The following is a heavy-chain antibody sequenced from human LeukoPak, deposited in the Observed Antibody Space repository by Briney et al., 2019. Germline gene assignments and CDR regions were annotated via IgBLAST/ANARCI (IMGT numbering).Heavy chain of an antibody. Sequence: SVKVSRKASGGTFSSYAISWVRQAPGQGLEWMGGIIPIFGTANYAQKFQGRVTITADESTSTAYMELSSLRSEDTAVYYCARLHYDFWSGYSRYYYMDVWGKGTTVTVSS. CDR1: GGTFSSYA. V-gene: IGHV1-69*13. CDR2: IIPIFGTA. J-gene: IGHJ6*03. CDR3: ARLHYDFWSGYSRYYYMDV. D-gene: IGHD3-3*01.